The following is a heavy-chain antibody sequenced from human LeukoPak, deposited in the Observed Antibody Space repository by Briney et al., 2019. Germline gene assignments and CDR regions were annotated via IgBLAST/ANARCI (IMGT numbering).Heavy chain of an antibody. J-gene: IGHJ4*02. Sequence: SQTLSLTCAISGDSVSSNSAVWNWIRQSPSRGLEWLGRTYNRSRWYNDYAVSVKSRISVNPDTSKNQFSLQLNSVTPEDTAVYYCTRGGAAAGFDFWGQGTLVTVSS. V-gene: IGHV6-1*01. CDR1: GDSVSSNSAV. CDR3: TRGGAAAGFDF. CDR2: TYNRSRWYN. D-gene: IGHD6-13*01.